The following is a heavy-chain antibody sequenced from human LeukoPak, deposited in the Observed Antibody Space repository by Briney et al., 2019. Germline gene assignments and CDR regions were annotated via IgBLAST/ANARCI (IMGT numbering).Heavy chain of an antibody. CDR1: GFTVSSNY. J-gene: IGHJ4*02. Sequence: GGSLRLSCAATGFTVSSNYMSWVRQAPGKGLEWVSVIYSGGSTYHADSVKGRFTISRDNSKNTLYLQMNSLRAEDTAVYYCARARMDGYSYGKYYFDYWGQGTLVTVSS. V-gene: IGHV3-53*01. CDR2: IYSGGST. D-gene: IGHD5-18*01. CDR3: ARARMDGYSYGKYYFDY.